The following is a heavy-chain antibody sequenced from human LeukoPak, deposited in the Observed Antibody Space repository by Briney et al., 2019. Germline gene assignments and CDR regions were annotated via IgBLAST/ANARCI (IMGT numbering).Heavy chain of an antibody. J-gene: IGHJ3*02. CDR2: IYTSGST. CDR1: GGSISSYY. CDR3: ARNDDFWSGYRGGGDAFDI. Sequence: SETLSLTCTVSGGSISSYYWSWIRQPAGKGLEWIGRIYTSGSTNYNPSLKSRVTMSVDTSKNQFSLKLSSVTAADTAVYYCARNDDFWSGYRGGGDAFDIWGQGTMVTVSS. V-gene: IGHV4-4*07. D-gene: IGHD3-3*01.